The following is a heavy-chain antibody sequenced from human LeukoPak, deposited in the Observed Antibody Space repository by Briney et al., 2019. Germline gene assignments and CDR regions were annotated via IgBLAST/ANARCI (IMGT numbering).Heavy chain of an antibody. V-gene: IGHV1-69*06. CDR3: AREPPEYCSSTSCYADG. J-gene: IGHJ4*02. Sequence: ASVKVFCKASGGTFSRYAIRWVRQAPGQGLEWMGGLIPLFGTANYAQKLQGRVPITADKYTRTAHNELSRLRSEDTAVYYCAREPPEYCSSTSCYADGWGQGTLVTVSS. D-gene: IGHD2-2*01. CDR2: LIPLFGTA. CDR1: GGTFSRYA.